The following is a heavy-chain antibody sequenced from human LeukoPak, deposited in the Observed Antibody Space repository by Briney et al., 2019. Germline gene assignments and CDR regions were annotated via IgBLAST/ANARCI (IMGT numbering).Heavy chain of an antibody. Sequence: ASVKVFCKTSGYTFTDYYIHWLRQAPGQGLEWMGWINPKRGVTTYSQKFQGRVTMTRDTSITTAYMELSRLRSDDTSMYYCARERNSGDYGNAFDVWGQGTKVTV. D-gene: IGHD4-17*01. J-gene: IGHJ3*01. CDR3: ARERNSGDYGNAFDV. V-gene: IGHV1-2*02. CDR1: GYTFTDYY. CDR2: INPKRGVT.